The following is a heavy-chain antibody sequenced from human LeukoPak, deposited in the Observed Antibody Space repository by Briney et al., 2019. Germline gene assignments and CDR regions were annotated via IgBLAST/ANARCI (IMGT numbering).Heavy chain of an antibody. J-gene: IGHJ5*02. CDR2: IYYSGST. V-gene: IGHV4-59*12. CDR3: ARDRGYYGSGSYFWFDP. D-gene: IGHD3-10*01. CDR1: GGSISSYY. Sequence: SETLSLTCSVSGGSISSYYWSWIRQPPGKGLEWIGYIYYSGSTNYNPSLKSRVTISVDTSKNQFSLKLSSVTAADTAVYYCARDRGYYGSGSYFWFDPWGQGTLVTVSS.